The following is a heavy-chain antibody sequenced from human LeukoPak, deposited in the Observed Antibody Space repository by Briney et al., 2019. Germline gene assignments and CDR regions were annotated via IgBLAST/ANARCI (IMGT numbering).Heavy chain of an antibody. CDR1: GGSISVYY. D-gene: IGHD3-22*01. CDR2: IYYSGST. CDR3: ARHSKYYYDSSGSYVGYFQH. J-gene: IGHJ1*01. Sequence: SETLSLTCTVSGGSISVYYWSWIRQPPGKGLEGIGYIYYSGSTNYNPSLKSRVTISVDTSKNQFSLKLSSVTAADTAVYYCARHSKYYYDSSGSYVGYFQHWGQGTLVTVSS. V-gene: IGHV4-59*08.